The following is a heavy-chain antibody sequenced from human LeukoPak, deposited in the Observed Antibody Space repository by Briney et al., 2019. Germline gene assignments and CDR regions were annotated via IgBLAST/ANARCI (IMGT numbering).Heavy chain of an antibody. J-gene: IGHJ4*02. Sequence: PGGSLRLSCAASGFTFDDYAMHWVRQAPGKGLGWVSLISGDGGSTYYADSVKGRFTISRDNSKNSLYLQMNSLRTEDTALYYCAKVLGYYDSSGYYQEGGFDYWGQGTLVTVSS. D-gene: IGHD3-22*01. CDR3: AKVLGYYDSSGYYQEGGFDY. V-gene: IGHV3-43*02. CDR1: GFTFDDYA. CDR2: ISGDGGST.